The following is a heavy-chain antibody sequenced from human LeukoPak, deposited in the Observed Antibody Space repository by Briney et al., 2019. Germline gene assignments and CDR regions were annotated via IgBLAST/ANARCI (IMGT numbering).Heavy chain of an antibody. CDR2: ISGSGVMT. Sequence: GGSLRLSCTVSGFTVSSNSMTWVRQAPGKGLEWVATISGSGVMTYYADSVKGRFAVSGDTSKNTLYLQMSSLTAADTAVYYCAKDRSIGTYYTFDHWGQGTLVTVSS. V-gene: IGHV3-23*01. CDR3: AKDRSIGTYYTFDH. CDR1: GFTVSSNS. J-gene: IGHJ4*02. D-gene: IGHD1-26*01.